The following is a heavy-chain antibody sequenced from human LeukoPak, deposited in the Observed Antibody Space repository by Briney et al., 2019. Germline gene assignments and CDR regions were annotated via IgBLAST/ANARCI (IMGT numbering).Heavy chain of an antibody. J-gene: IGHJ5*02. CDR1: GDSISSDTYY. V-gene: IGHV4-61*02. D-gene: IGHD2-15*01. CDR2: IYISGNT. CDR3: AGTRRYCSGGSCYNWFDP. Sequence: PSETLSVTCAVPGDSISSDTYYWTWIRQPAGKGLEWSGRIYISGNTNYNPSLKSRVTISVDTSKNQFSLNLNSVTAADTAVYYCAGTRRYCSGGSCYNWFDPWGQGTLVTVSS.